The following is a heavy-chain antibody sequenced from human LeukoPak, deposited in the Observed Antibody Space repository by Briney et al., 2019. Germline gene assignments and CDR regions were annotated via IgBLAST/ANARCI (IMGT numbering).Heavy chain of an antibody. Sequence: SETLSLTCTVSGGSISSYYWSWIRQPAGKGLEWIGRIYTSGSTDYNPSLKSRVTMSVDTSKNQFSLKLSSVTAADTAVYYCAKERRWLQAGYNWFDPWGQGTLVTVSS. D-gene: IGHD5-24*01. CDR3: AKERRWLQAGYNWFDP. V-gene: IGHV4-4*07. CDR1: GGSISSYY. CDR2: IYTSGST. J-gene: IGHJ5*02.